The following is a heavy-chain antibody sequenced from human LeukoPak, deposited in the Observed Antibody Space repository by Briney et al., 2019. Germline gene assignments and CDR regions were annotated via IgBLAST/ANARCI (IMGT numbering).Heavy chain of an antibody. CDR3: ARIVDGYTFDY. CDR2: ISSSGSTI. J-gene: IGHJ4*02. D-gene: IGHD5-24*01. Sequence: GGSLRLSRAASGFTFSSYEMNWVRQAPGKGLEWVSYISSSGSTIYYADSVKGRFTISRDNAKNSLYLQMNSLRAEDTAVYYCARIVDGYTFDYWGQGTLVTVSS. CDR1: GFTFSSYE. V-gene: IGHV3-48*03.